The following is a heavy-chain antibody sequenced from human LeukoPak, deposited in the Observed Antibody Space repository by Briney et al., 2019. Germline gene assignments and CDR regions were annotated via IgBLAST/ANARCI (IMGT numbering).Heavy chain of an antibody. CDR3: ARDAAYGYNDAFDI. D-gene: IGHD5-18*01. CDR1: GFTFSSYS. J-gene: IGHJ3*02. Sequence: PGGSLRLSCAASGFTFSSYSMNWVRQAPGKGLEWVSSISSSSSYIYYADSVKGRFTISRDNAKNSLYLQMNSLRAEDTAVYYCARDAAYGYNDAFDIWGQGTMVTVSS. V-gene: IGHV3-21*01. CDR2: ISSSSSYI.